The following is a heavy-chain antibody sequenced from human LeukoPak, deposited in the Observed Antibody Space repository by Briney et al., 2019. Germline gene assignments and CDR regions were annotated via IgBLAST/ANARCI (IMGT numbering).Heavy chain of an antibody. CDR2: ISWNSGSI. CDR1: GFTFDDYA. J-gene: IGHJ6*02. Sequence: GGSLRLSCAASGFTFDDYAMHWVRQAPGKGLEWVSGISWNSGSIGYADSVKGRFTISRDNAKNSLYLQMNSLRAEDTALYYCAKDRGSSWPYYYYGMDVWGQGTTVTVSS. CDR3: AKDRGSSWPYYYYGMDV. V-gene: IGHV3-9*01. D-gene: IGHD6-13*01.